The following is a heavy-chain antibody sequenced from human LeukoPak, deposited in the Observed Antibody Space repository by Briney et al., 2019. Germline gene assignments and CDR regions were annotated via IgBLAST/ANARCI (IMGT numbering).Heavy chain of an antibody. J-gene: IGHJ4*02. V-gene: IGHV3-21*01. CDR2: ISSSSSYI. D-gene: IGHD4-17*01. CDR1: GFTFSSYS. Sequence: PGGSLRLSCAASGFTFSSYSMNWVRQAPGKGLEWVSSISSSSSYIYYADSVKGRFTISRDNAKNSLYLQMNSLRAEDTAVYYCARDSNPTNYGDFSNFDYWGQGTLVTVSS. CDR3: ARDSNPTNYGDFSNFDY.